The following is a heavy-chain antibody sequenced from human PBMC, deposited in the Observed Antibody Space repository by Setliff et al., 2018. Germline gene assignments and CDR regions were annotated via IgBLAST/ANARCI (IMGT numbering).Heavy chain of an antibody. V-gene: IGHV1-18*01. J-gene: IGHJ4*02. CDR3: ARGRDPAYYYDSGGYYWDY. Sequence: ASVKVSCKASGYTFANFGVNWVRQAPGQGLEWMGCVSGYNGNTHYAQNLQGRVAMTTDTSTSTAYMELRSLRSDDTAVYYCARGRDPAYYYDSGGYYWDYWGQGTLVTSPQ. D-gene: IGHD3-22*01. CDR1: GYTFANFG. CDR2: VSGYNGNT.